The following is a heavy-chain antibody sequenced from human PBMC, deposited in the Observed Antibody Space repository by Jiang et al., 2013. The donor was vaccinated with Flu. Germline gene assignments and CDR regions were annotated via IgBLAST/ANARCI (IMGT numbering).Heavy chain of an antibody. CDR1: GFSLDTSGVA. D-gene: IGHD3-16*01. Sequence: KPTQTLTLTCSFSGFSLDTSGVAVAWIRQPPGKALEWLGTLYWDDDQRYSPSLESRLTLSRDTSRSQVVLSMTNMGPVDTGTYYCAHTIWFGARRWFDPWGQGTQAIVSS. CDR2: LYWDDDQ. J-gene: IGHJ5*02. CDR3: AHTIWFGARRWFDP. V-gene: IGHV2-5*02.